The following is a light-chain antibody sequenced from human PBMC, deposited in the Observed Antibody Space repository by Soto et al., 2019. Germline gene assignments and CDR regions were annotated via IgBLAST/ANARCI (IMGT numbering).Light chain of an antibody. V-gene: IGKV2-28*01. Sequence: DIVMTQSPLSLPVTPGEPASISCRSSQSLLHSNGYNYLDWYLQKPGQSPQLLIYWGSNRASGVPDRFRGSGSGTDFTLKISRVEAEDVGVYYCMQALHTPPTFGQGTRLEIK. CDR1: QSLLHSNGYNY. J-gene: IGKJ5*01. CDR3: MQALHTPPT. CDR2: WGS.